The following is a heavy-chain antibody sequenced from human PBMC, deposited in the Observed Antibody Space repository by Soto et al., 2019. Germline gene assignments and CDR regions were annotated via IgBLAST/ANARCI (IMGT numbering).Heavy chain of an antibody. V-gene: IGHV3-21*01. D-gene: IGHD2-2*01. Sequence: GGSLRLSCAASGFTFSTYIMNWVRQAPGKGLEWVSSISSSGTYIHYADSLKGRFTISRDNAKNSLYLQMISLRAEDTAVYYCARDPSDCSSTSCWGYYALDVWGQGPPVTV. CDR3: ARDPSDCSSTSCWGYYALDV. CDR2: ISSSGTYI. CDR1: GFTFSTYI. J-gene: IGHJ6*02.